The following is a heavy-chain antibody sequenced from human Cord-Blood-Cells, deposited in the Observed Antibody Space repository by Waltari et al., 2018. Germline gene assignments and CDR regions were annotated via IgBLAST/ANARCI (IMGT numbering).Heavy chain of an antibody. J-gene: IGHJ4*02. D-gene: IGHD6-6*01. CDR3: ARGSSSGGYYFDY. CDR2: IYPGDSDT. Sequence: EVQLVQSGAEEHTPAESLNISCTGSGYSFTSYWISWVRQMPGKGLEWMGIIYPGDSDTRYSPSFQGQVTIAADKSISTAYLQWSSLKASDTAMYYCARGSSSGGYYFDYWGQGTLVTVSS. V-gene: IGHV5-51*01. CDR1: GYSFTSYW.